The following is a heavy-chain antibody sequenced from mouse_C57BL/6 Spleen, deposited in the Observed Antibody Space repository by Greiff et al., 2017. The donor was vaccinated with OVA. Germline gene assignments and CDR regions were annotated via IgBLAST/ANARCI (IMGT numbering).Heavy chain of an antibody. Sequence: QVQLQQPGAELVKPGASVQLSCKASGYTFTSYWMQWVKQRPGQGLEWIGEIDPSDSYTNYNQKFKGKATLTVDTSSSTAYMQLSSLTSEDSAVYYCARSGGNYYFDYWGQGTTLTVSS. D-gene: IGHD2-1*01. J-gene: IGHJ2*01. CDR1: GYTFTSYW. CDR2: IDPSDSYT. V-gene: IGHV1-50*01. CDR3: ARSGGNYYFDY.